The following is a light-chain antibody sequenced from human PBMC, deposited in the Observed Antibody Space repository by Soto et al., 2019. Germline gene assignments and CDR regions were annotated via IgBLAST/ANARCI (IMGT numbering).Light chain of an antibody. V-gene: IGLV7-46*01. J-gene: IGLJ2*01. CDR3: LLSYSGADVV. CDR2: DTS. CDR1: TGAVTSGHY. Sequence: QAVVTQEPSLTVSPGGTVTLTCGSSTGAVTSGHYPYWFQQKPGQAPRTLIYDTSNKHSWTPARFSGSLLGGKAALTLSGAQPEDEAEHYCLLSYSGADVVFGGGTKLTVL.